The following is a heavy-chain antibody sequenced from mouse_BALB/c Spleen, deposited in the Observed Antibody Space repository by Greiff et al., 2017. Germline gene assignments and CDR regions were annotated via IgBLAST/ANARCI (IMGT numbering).Heavy chain of an antibody. CDR3: ARDGYDEDWYFDV. D-gene: IGHD2-2*01. V-gene: IGHV5-17*02. CDR1: GFTFSSFG. J-gene: IGHJ1*01. CDR2: ISSGSSTI. Sequence: EVQGVESGGGLVQPGGSRKPSCAASGFTFSSFGMHWVRQAPEKGLEWVAYISSGSSTIYYADTVKGRFTISRDNPKNTLFLQMTSLRSEDTAMYYCARDGYDEDWYFDVWGAGTTVTVSS.